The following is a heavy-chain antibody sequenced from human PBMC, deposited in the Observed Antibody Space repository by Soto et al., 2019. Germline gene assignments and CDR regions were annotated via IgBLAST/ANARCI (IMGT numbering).Heavy chain of an antibody. V-gene: IGHV1-18*01. D-gene: IGHD6-13*01. CDR3: ARDSSSSRYEDYYYYYMDV. CDR1: GYTFTSYG. J-gene: IGHJ6*03. Sequence: ASVKVSCKASGYTFTSYGISWVRQAPGQGLEWMGWISAYNGNTNYAQKLQGRVTMTTDTSTSTAYMELRSLRSDDTAVYYCARDSSSSRYEDYYYYYMDVWGKGTTVTVSS. CDR2: ISAYNGNT.